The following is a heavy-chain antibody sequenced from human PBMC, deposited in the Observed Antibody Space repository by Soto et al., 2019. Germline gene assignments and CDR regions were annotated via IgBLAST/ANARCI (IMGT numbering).Heavy chain of an antibody. J-gene: IGHJ4*02. V-gene: IGHV3-33*01. Sequence: QVQVVESGGGVVQPGTSLRLSCAASGFTFSNFGMHWVRQAPGKGLEWVAVIWHDGKNKYYADSVEGRFTISRDNSKNTLNLQMNNLRAEDTAVYYCARAPGKDEAIDYWGQGTLVIVSS. CDR2: IWHDGKNK. CDR1: GFTFSNFG. CDR3: ARAPGKDEAIDY.